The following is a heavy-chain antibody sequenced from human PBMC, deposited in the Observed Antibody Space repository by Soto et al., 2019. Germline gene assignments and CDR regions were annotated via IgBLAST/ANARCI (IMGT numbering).Heavy chain of an antibody. CDR1: GFTFSNYD. J-gene: IGHJ4*02. V-gene: IGHV3-30*18. D-gene: IGHD3-3*01. CDR2: TSFDGGNN. Sequence: PGGSLRLSCAASGFTFSNYDMHWVRQAPGKGLEWVALTSFDGGNNYYADSVKGRFTISRGNSKNTLYLQMNSLRAEDTAVYYCAKIGIPDYYDRSGYGYWGQGTLVTVSS. CDR3: AKIGIPDYYDRSGYGY.